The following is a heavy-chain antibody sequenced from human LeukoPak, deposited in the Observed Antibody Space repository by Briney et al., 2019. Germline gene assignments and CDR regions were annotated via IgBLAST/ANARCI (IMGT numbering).Heavy chain of an antibody. CDR3: ARDKSVGATSFDY. J-gene: IGHJ4*02. CDR1: GGTFNSYA. D-gene: IGHD1-26*01. CDR2: IIPIFGTA. V-gene: IGHV1-69*13. Sequence: ASVKVSCKASGGTFNSYAISWVRQAPGQGLEWMGGIIPIFGTANYAQKFQGRVTITADESTSTAYMELSSLRSEDTAVYYCARDKSVGATSFDYWGQGTLVTVSS.